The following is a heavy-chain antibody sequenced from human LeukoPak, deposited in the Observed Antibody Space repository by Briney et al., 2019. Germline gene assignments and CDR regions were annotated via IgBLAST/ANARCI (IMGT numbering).Heavy chain of an antibody. CDR2: VYCSGSP. D-gene: IGHD5-18*01. CDR3: ARQKRYSYGHGEWFDP. J-gene: IGHJ5*02. V-gene: IGHV4-39*01. Sequence: PSETLSLTCTVSGAYISGGFLSWGWIRQPPGKGPEWVGTVYCSGSPYYSPSVQGRISISVAMSENQFSQRLNSMTAADTAVYYCARQKRYSYGHGEWFDPWGQGTLVTVSS. CDR1: GAYISGGFLS.